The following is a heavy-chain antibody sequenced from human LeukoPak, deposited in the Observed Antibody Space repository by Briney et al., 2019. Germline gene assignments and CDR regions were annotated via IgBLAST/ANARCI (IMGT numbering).Heavy chain of an antibody. D-gene: IGHD3-22*01. CDR1: GFTFSGHR. V-gene: IGHV3-7*03. Sequence: QAGGSLRLSCAASGFTFSGHRMSWVRQAPGKGLEWVANIRQDGSEKYYVDSVKGRFTISRDNAKNSLYLQMNSLRAEDTAVYYCARDHHYYDSTIYHYYFDYWGQGTLVTVSS. J-gene: IGHJ4*02. CDR2: IRQDGSEK. CDR3: ARDHHYYDSTIYHYYFDY.